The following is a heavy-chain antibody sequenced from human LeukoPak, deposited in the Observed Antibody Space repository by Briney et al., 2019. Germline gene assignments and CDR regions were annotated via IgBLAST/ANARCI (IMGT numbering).Heavy chain of an antibody. V-gene: IGHV3-9*01. Sequence: GGSLRLSCAASGFTFDDYAMHWVRQAPGKGLEWVPGISWNSGSIGYADSVKGRFTISRDNAKNSLYLQMNSLRAEDTALYYCASGLGNYWGQGTLVTVSS. J-gene: IGHJ4*02. CDR1: GFTFDDYA. CDR3: ASGLGNY. CDR2: ISWNSGSI. D-gene: IGHD7-27*01.